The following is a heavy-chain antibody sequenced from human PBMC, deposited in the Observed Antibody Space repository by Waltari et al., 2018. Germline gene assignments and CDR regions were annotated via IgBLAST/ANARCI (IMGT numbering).Heavy chain of an antibody. J-gene: IGHJ4*02. CDR2: IKEDGSER. CDR1: GFTFSNFW. CDR3: SVSLNS. Sequence: EVQLVESGGGLVQPGGSLRLSCAASGFTFSNFWMDWVRQATGKGLGWVANIKEDGSERHYIDSVKGRFTISRDNAKNLLYLEMNSLRAGDTAVYYCSVSLNSWGQGTLVTVSS. V-gene: IGHV3-7*01.